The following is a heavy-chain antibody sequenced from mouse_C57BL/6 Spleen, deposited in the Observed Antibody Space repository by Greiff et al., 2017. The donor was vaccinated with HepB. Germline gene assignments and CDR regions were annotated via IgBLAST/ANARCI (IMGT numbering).Heavy chain of an antibody. CDR1: GYTFTSYW. CDR2: IDPSDSYT. D-gene: IGHD1-1*01. J-gene: IGHJ2*01. CDR3: ARRRYQLPDY. Sequence: QVQLQQPGAELVKPGASVKLSCKASGYTFTSYWMQWVKQRPGQGLEWIGEIDPSDSYTNYNQKFKGKATLTVDTSSSTAYMQLSSLTSEDSAVYYWARRRYQLPDYWGQGTTLTVSS. V-gene: IGHV1-50*01.